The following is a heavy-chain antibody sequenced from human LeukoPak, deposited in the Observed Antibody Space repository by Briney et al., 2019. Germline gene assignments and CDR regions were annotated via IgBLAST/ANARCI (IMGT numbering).Heavy chain of an antibody. CDR2: IKQDGSEK. CDR3: ARDRWSTFDY. CDR1: GGSFSGYY. V-gene: IGHV3-7*01. D-gene: IGHD2-8*01. J-gene: IGHJ4*02. Sequence: PSETLSLTCAVYGGSFSGYYWSWVRQAPGKGLEWVANIKQDGSEKYYVDSVKGRFTISRDNAKNSLYLQMNSLRAEDTAVYYCARDRWSTFDYWGQGTLVTVSS.